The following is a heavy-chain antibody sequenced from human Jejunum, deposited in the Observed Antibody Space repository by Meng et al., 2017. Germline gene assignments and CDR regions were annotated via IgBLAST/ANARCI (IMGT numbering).Heavy chain of an antibody. CDR2: ISSGGRTI. D-gene: IGHD3-3*01. CDR1: EFTFSDFP. CDR3: ARQFNYDYWSGSSSYYFDY. V-gene: IGHV3-48*03. J-gene: IGHJ4*02. Sequence: GESLKISCAASEFTFSDFPMNWVRQAPGKGLEWVSYISSGGRTIYYADSVKGRFTISRDNAKNSLFLQMNSLRADDTAVYYCARQFNYDYWSGSSSYYFDYWGQGTLVTVSS.